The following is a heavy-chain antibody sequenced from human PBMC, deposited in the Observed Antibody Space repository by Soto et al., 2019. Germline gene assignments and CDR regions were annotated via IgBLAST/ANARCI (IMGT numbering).Heavy chain of an antibody. CDR2: IYYSATT. V-gene: IGHV4-59*01. D-gene: IGHD2-2*01. CDR3: ARALWGPACHINWFDP. J-gene: IGHJ5*02. Sequence: QVQLQESGPGLVKPSETLSLTCTVSGASISSYYWSWIRQPPGKGLEWIGYIYYSATTNYNPSLKRRVTISVNTSKNQFSLKLTSVTAADTAVYSCARALWGPACHINWFDPWGQGTLVTVSS. CDR1: GASISSYY.